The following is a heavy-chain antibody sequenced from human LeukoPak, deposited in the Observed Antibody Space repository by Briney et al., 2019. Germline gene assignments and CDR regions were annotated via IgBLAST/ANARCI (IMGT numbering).Heavy chain of an antibody. V-gene: IGHV3-23*01. Sequence: ETLSLTCIVSGGSISTNTWWSWVRQPPGKGLEWVSAISGSGGSTYYADSVKGRFTISRDNSKNTLYLQMNSLRAEDTAVYYCAKSAGRPWGQGTLVTVSS. D-gene: IGHD1-26*01. J-gene: IGHJ5*02. CDR1: GGSISTNT. CDR3: AKSAGRP. CDR2: ISGSGGST.